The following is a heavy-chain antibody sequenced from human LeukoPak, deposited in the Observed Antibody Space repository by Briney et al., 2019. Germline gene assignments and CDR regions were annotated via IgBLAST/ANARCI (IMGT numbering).Heavy chain of an antibody. CDR3: ARGFYYSSTSCYRDWFDP. J-gene: IGHJ5*02. V-gene: IGHV4-34*01. CDR1: GGSFSGYY. CDR2: INHSGST. Sequence: SETLSLTCAVYGGSFSGYYWSWIRQPPGKGLEWIGEINHSGSTNYNPSLKSRVTISVDTSKNQFSLKLSSVTAADTAVYYCARGFYYSSTSCYRDWFDPWGQGTLVTVSS. D-gene: IGHD2-2*01.